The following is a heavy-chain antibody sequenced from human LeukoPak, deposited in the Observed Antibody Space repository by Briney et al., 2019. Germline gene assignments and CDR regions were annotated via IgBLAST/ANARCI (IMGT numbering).Heavy chain of an antibody. V-gene: IGHV3-21*01. CDR1: GFTFSSYS. Sequence: GGSLRLSCAASGFTFSSYSMNWVRQAPGKGLEWVSSISSSSCYIYYADSVKGRFTISRDNAKNSLYLQMNSLRAEDTAVYYCARDRAYDSRDFDYWGQGTPVTVSS. CDR3: ARDRAYDSRDFDY. J-gene: IGHJ4*02. D-gene: IGHD3-22*01. CDR2: ISSSSCYI.